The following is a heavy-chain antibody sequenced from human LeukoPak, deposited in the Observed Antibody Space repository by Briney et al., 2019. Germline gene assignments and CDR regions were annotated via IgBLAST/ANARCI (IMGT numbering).Heavy chain of an antibody. J-gene: IGHJ6*03. CDR1: GGSISSSSYY. Sequence: SETLSLTCTVSGGSISSSSYYWGWIRQPPGKGLEWIGSIPYSGSTYYNPSLKSRVTISVDTSKIQFSLKLSSVTAADTAVYYCARVLGGPYYYYYYMDVWGKGTTVTVSS. D-gene: IGHD3-16*01. CDR2: IPYSGST. CDR3: ARVLGGPYYYYYYMDV. V-gene: IGHV4-39*07.